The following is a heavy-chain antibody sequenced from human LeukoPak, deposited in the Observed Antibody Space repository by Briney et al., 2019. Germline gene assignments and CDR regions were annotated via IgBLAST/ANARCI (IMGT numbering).Heavy chain of an antibody. D-gene: IGHD3-10*01. CDR1: SGSLSSYY. CDR2: IYTSGST. Sequence: SETLSFTCTVSSGSLSSYYWNWIRQPAGKGLEWIGRIYTSGSTNYNPSLKSRVTMSVDTSKNQFSLKLSSVTAADTAVYYCARDKSRTYGSADAFDIWGQGTMVTVSS. V-gene: IGHV4-4*07. J-gene: IGHJ3*02. CDR3: ARDKSRTYGSADAFDI.